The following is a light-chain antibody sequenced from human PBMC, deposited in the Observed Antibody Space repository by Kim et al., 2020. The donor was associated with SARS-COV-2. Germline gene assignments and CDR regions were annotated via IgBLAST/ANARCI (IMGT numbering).Light chain of an antibody. CDR3: LQYNNWVFT. J-gene: IGKJ3*01. Sequence: VSPGERVTLSCRASQTFSKNLAWYQQKPGQAPRLLIYDVSTRATGVSARFSGSGSEAEFTLTISSLQSEDLAVYYCLQYNNWVFTFGPGTKVDIK. CDR2: DVS. CDR1: QTFSKN. V-gene: IGKV3-15*01.